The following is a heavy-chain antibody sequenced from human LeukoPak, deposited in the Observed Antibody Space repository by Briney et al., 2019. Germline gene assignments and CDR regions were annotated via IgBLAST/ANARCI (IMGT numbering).Heavy chain of an antibody. CDR1: DHTLNIYW. CDR3: ATSTYSVAAHIDY. CDR2: IFLDDSQI. J-gene: IGHJ4*02. D-gene: IGHD2-21*01. Sequence: ESLKISCKESDHTLNIYWIAWVRQMPGRCLEWMGIIFLDDSQIEYNPSFQGQITISADKSVKTAYLQWDSLQTSDTALYYCATSTYSVAAHIDYWGQGTPVTVST. V-gene: IGHV5-51*01.